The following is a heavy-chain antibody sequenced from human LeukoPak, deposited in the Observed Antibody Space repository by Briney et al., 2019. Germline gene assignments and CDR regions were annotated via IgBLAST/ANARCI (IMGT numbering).Heavy chain of an antibody. J-gene: IGHJ4*02. CDR1: GYTFTNYY. CDR3: ARANFLYCSSTTCLFDY. V-gene: IGHV1-2*02. D-gene: IGHD2-2*01. Sequence: ASVKVSCKASGYTFTNYYMHWVRQAPGQGFEWMGWINPNDGDTNYAQKFQGRVAMTRDTSISTAHMEVSRLRSDDTAVYYCARANFLYCSSTTCLFDYWGQGTLVTVSS. CDR2: INPNDGDT.